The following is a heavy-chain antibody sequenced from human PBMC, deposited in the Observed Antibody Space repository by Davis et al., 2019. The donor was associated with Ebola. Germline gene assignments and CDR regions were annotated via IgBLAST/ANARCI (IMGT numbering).Heavy chain of an antibody. D-gene: IGHD3-3*01. CDR3: AKDIGRGIKIFGVVTAEGMDV. V-gene: IGHV3-48*01. Sequence: PGGSLRLSCAASGFTINTNFMSWVRQAPGKGLEWVSYSSSSSSSIYYADSVKGRFTISRDNAKNSLCLQMNSLRAEDTALYYCAKDIGRGIKIFGVVTAEGMDVWGQGTTVTVSS. J-gene: IGHJ6*02. CDR1: GFTINTNF. CDR2: SSSSSSSI.